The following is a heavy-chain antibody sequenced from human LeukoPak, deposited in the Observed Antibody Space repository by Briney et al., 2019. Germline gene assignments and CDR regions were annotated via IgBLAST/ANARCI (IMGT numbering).Heavy chain of an antibody. CDR2: MNPNSGNT. V-gene: IGHV1-8*01. CDR1: GYSFTTYE. CDR3: ARGESGNLLNFEF. Sequence: ASVKVSCKASGYSFTTYEINWVRQATGQGLEWMGWMNPNSGNTGFAQKFQGRVTMTGNTAINTAYMELSSLRSEDTAVYYCARGESGNLLNFEFWGQGTLVTVSS. J-gene: IGHJ4*02. D-gene: IGHD2-15*01.